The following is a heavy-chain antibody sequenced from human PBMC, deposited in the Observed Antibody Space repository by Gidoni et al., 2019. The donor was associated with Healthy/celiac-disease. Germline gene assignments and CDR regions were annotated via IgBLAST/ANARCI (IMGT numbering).Heavy chain of an antibody. V-gene: IGHV3-23*01. CDR1: GFTFRSYA. Sequence: EVQLLESGGGLVQPGGSLRLSCAASGFTFRSYAMTWARQAPGRGLEWVSTISTSGGSTDYADSVKGRFTISRDNSKNTLYLQMNSLRAEDTAAYYCAKKDSAAAGAFDIWGQGTMGTVSS. CDR3: AKKDSAAAGAFDI. CDR2: ISTSGGST. J-gene: IGHJ3*02. D-gene: IGHD6-13*01.